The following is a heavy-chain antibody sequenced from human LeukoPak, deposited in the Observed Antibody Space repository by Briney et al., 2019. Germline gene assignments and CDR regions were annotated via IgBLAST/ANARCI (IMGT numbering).Heavy chain of an antibody. V-gene: IGHV1-18*01. CDR1: GYTFTSYG. J-gene: IGHJ6*02. Sequence: ASVKVSCKASGYTFTSYGISWVRQAPGQGLEWMGWISAYNGNTNYAQKLQGRVTMTTDTSTSTAYMELRSLRSDDTAVYYCARGPLLRYFDWLSPRSYYGMDVWGQGTTVTVSS. CDR2: ISAYNGNT. CDR3: ARGPLLRYFDWLSPRSYYGMDV. D-gene: IGHD3-9*01.